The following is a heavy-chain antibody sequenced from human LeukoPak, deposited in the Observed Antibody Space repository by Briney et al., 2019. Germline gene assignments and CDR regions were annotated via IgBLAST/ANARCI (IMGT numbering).Heavy chain of an antibody. CDR1: GFTFSSYE. CDR3: ARNEFKTPYREVKNFDY. D-gene: IGHD5-24*01. Sequence: GGSLRLSCAPSGFTFSSYEMNWVRQAPGKGLEWVSYISSSGSTIYYADSVKGRFTISRDNAKNSLYLQMNSLRAEDTAVYYCARNEFKTPYREVKNFDYWGQGTLVTVSS. J-gene: IGHJ4*02. CDR2: ISSSGSTI. V-gene: IGHV3-48*03.